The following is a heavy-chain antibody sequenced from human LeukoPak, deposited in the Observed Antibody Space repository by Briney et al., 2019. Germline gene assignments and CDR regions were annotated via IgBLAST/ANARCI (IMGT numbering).Heavy chain of an antibody. CDR3: ARAGRYCSGGSCYYIY. D-gene: IGHD2-15*01. Sequence: ASVKVSCKASGYTFTGYYMYWVRQAPGQGLEWMGRINPNSGGTNYAQKFQGRVTMTRDTSISTAYMELSRLRSDDTAVYYCARAGRYCSGGSCYYIYWGQGTLVTVSS. CDR1: GYTFTGYY. CDR2: INPNSGGT. V-gene: IGHV1-2*06. J-gene: IGHJ4*02.